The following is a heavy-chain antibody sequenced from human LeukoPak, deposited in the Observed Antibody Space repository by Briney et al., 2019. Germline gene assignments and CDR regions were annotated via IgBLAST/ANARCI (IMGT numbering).Heavy chain of an antibody. CDR2: INPNSGGT. V-gene: IGHV1-2*02. CDR3: ARDSAGYLDN. J-gene: IGHJ4*02. Sequence: ASVKVSCKASGYTFTDYHIHLVRHTPGQGLEWMGLINPNSGGTSYARTFQGKFTMTRDTSISTAYMELSGLRSDDTAVYYCARDSAGYLDNWGQGALVTVSS. D-gene: IGHD3-9*01. CDR1: GYTFTDYH.